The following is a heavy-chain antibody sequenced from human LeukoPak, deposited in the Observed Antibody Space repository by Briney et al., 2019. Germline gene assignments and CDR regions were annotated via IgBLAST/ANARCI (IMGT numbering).Heavy chain of an antibody. D-gene: IGHD2-2*01. CDR1: GFTFSSYS. V-gene: IGHV3-21*01. J-gene: IGHJ3*02. CDR2: ISSSSSYI. CDR3: ARHAGHCSGTSCPPSDAFDM. Sequence: GGSLRLSCAASGFTFSSYSMNWVRQAPGKGLEWVSSISSSSSYIYYADSVKGRFTISRDNAKNSLYLQMNSLRAEDTAVYYCARHAGHCSGTSCPPSDAFDMWGQGTTVTVSS.